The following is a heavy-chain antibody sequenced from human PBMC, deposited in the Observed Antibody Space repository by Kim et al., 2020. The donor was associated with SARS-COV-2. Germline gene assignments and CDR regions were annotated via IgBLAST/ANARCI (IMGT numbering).Heavy chain of an antibody. CDR1: GGSISSYY. CDR2: IYYSGST. Sequence: SETLSLTCTVSGGSISSYYWSWIRQPPGKGLEWIVYIYYSGSTNYNPSLKSRVTISVDTSKNQFSLKLSSVTAADTAVYYCAKAHGYSYGWGYYGMDVWGQGTTVTVSS. D-gene: IGHD5-18*01. V-gene: IGHV4-59*13. CDR3: AKAHGYSYGWGYYGMDV. J-gene: IGHJ6*02.